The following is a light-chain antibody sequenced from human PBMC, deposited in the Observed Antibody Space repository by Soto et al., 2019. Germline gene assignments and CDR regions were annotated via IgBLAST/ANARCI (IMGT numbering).Light chain of an antibody. Sequence: QSALTQPASVSGSPGQSITISCTGTSSDVGAYDYVSWYQQHPDKAPKLMIYEVSNRPSGVSNRLSGSQSVNTATLTISGLQADDEADYYCSSYTSSSTRVFGTGTKVTVL. CDR3: SSYTSSSTRV. CDR1: SSDVGAYDY. V-gene: IGLV2-14*03. CDR2: EVS. J-gene: IGLJ1*01.